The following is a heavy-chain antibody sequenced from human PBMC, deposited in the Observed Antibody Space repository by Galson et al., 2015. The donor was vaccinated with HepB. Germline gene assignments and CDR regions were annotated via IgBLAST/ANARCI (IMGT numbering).Heavy chain of an antibody. CDR1: GFTFSSYA. V-gene: IGHV3-23*01. D-gene: IGHD3-22*01. CDR3: AKVGGYYDSSGKIDY. CDR2: ISGSGGST. J-gene: IGHJ4*02. Sequence: SLRLSCAASGFTFSSYAMSWVRQAPGKGLEWVSAISGSGGSTYYTDSVKGRFTISRDNSKNTLYLQMNSLRAEDTAVYYCAKVGGYYDSSGKIDYWGQGTLVTVSS.